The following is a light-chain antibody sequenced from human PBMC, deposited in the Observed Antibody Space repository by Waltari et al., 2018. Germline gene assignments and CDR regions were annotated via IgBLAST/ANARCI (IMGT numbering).Light chain of an antibody. CDR1: TSNIASNS. Sequence: QSVVTQPPSASGTPGHRVTISRSGSTSNIASNSVNWYQHLPGAAPKPLIYGDRHRPSGVPDRFSGSKSDTSASLSISGLQSEDEADYYCTSHAGSSDFPYVFGTGTTVTVL. V-gene: IGLV1-44*01. J-gene: IGLJ1*01. CDR2: GDR. CDR3: TSHAGSSDFPYV.